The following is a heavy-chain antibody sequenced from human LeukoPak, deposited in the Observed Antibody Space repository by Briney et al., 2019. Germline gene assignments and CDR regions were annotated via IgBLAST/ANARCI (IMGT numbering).Heavy chain of an antibody. V-gene: IGHV3-23*01. D-gene: IGHD6-6*01. CDR1: GLTFSDYA. Sequence: GGSLRLSCAASGLTFSDYAMTWVRQAPGKGLEWVSAISGSGGSTYYADSVKGRFAISRDNSKNTGYLQLNSLRAEDTALYYCAKGSRSNGYYIDYWGQGTLVTVSS. CDR2: ISGSGGST. CDR3: AKGSRSNGYYIDY. J-gene: IGHJ4*02.